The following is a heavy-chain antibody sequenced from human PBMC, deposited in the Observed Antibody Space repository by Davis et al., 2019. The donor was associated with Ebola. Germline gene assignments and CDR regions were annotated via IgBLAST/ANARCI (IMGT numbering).Heavy chain of an antibody. J-gene: IGHJ4*02. D-gene: IGHD2/OR15-2a*01. CDR1: GGSFSGYY. V-gene: IGHV4-34*01. CDR2: INHSGST. CDR3: ARTTFENLSDY. Sequence: PSETLSLTCAVYGGSFSGYYWSWIRQPPGKGLEWIGEINHSGSTNYNPSLKSRVTISVDTSKNQFSLKLSSVTAADTAVYYCARTTFENLSDYWGQGTLVTVSS.